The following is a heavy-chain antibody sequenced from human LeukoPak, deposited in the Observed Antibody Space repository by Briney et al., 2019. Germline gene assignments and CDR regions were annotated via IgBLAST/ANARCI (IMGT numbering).Heavy chain of an antibody. CDR3: TRGHSSGWYPTNFDY. CDR2: IRSKAYGGTT. D-gene: IGHD6-19*01. Sequence: PGGSLRLSCTASGFTFGDYAMSWFRHAPGKGLEWVGFIRSKAYGGTTEYAASVKGRFTISRDDSKSIAYLQMNSLKTEDTAVYYCTRGHSSGWYPTNFDYWGQGTLVTVSS. V-gene: IGHV3-49*03. CDR1: GFTFGDYA. J-gene: IGHJ4*02.